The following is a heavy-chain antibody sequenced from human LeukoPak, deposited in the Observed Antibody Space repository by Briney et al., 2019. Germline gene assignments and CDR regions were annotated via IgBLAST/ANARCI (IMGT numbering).Heavy chain of an antibody. D-gene: IGHD3-10*01. J-gene: IGHJ4*02. Sequence: PSETLSLTCTVSGGSISSYYWSWIRQPPGKGLEWIGYIYYSGSTNYNPSLKSRVTISVDTSKNQCSLKLSSVTAADTAVYYCARDFGGLRDYWGQGTLVTVSS. CDR3: ARDFGGLRDY. CDR1: GGSISSYY. V-gene: IGHV4-59*01. CDR2: IYYSGST.